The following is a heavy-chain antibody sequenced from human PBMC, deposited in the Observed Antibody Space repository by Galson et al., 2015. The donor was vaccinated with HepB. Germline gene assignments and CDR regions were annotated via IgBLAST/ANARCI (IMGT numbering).Heavy chain of an antibody. CDR1: GGSISSGSYY. D-gene: IGHD3-10*01. CDR2: IYTSGST. Sequence: TLSLTCTVSGGSISSGSYYWSWIRQPAGKGLEWIGRIYTSGSTNYNPSLKSRVTISVDTSKNQFSLKLSSVTAADTAVYYCARDGPGVLLDYWGQGTLVTVSS. CDR3: ARDGPGVLLDY. J-gene: IGHJ4*02. V-gene: IGHV4-61*02.